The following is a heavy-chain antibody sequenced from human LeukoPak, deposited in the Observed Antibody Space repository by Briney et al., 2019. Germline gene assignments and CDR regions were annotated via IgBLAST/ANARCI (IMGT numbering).Heavy chain of an antibody. CDR2: IYYSGST. CDR1: GGSISSSSYY. D-gene: IGHD4-23*01. CDR3: ASTLTTVVTPDAFDI. J-gene: IGHJ3*02. Sequence: SETLSLTCTVSGGSISSSSYYWGWIRQPPGKGLEWIGSIYYSGSTYYSPSLKSRVTISVDTSKNQFSLKLSSVTAADTAVYYCASTLTTVVTPDAFDIWGQGTMVTVSS. V-gene: IGHV4-39*07.